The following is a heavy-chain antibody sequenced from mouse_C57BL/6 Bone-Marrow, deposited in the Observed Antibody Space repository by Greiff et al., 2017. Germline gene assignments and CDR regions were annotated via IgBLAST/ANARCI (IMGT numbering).Heavy chain of an antibody. CDR3: AKHHPYYYGSIYYYAMDY. Sequence: VKLVESGPGLVAPSQSLSITCTVSGFSLTSYGVSWVRQPPGKGLEWLGVIWGDGSTNYHSALISRLSISKDNSKSQVFLKLNSLQTDDTATYYCAKHHPYYYGSIYYYAMDYWGQGTSVTVSS. J-gene: IGHJ4*01. CDR1: GFSLTSYG. CDR2: IWGDGST. D-gene: IGHD1-1*01. V-gene: IGHV2-3*01.